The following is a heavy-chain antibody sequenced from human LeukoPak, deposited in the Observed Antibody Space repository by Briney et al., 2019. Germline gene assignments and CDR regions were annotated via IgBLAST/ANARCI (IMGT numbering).Heavy chain of an antibody. CDR2: IYYSGST. CDR1: GGSISSYH. V-gene: IGHV4-59*01. Sequence: PSETLSLTCTVSGGSISSYHWSWIRQPPGKGLEWIGYIYYSGSTNYNPSLKSRVTISVDTSKNQFSLKLSSMTAADTAVYYCARDQGYAFDIWGQGTMVTVSS. J-gene: IGHJ3*02. CDR3: ARDQGYAFDI.